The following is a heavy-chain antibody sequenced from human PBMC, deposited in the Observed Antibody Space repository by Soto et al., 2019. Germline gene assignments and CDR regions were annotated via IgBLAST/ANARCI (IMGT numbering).Heavy chain of an antibody. J-gene: IGHJ6*02. CDR3: ARRRGMDV. V-gene: IGHV5-51*01. CDR2: IYPDDSET. Sequence: GESLKISCKGSGYIFSSYWINLVRQMPGKGLEWMGIIYPDDSETRYSPSFQGQVTISVDKSTSSAYLQWRSLKASDSAMYYRARRRGMDVWGQGTMVTVSS. CDR1: GYIFSSYW.